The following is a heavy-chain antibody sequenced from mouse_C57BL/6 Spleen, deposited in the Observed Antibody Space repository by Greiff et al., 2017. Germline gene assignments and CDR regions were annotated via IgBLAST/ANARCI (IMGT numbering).Heavy chain of an antibody. CDR1: GYAFSSSW. V-gene: IGHV1-82*01. CDR3: ARWDYGAYFDY. CDR2: IYPGDGDT. D-gene: IGHD1-1*01. J-gene: IGHJ2*01. Sequence: QVQLKQSGPELVKPGASVKISCKASGYAFSSSWMNWVKQRPGKGLEWIGRIYPGDGDTNYNGKFKGTATMTADKSSSTAYMQLSSLTSEDSAVYICARWDYGAYFDYWGQGTTLTVSS.